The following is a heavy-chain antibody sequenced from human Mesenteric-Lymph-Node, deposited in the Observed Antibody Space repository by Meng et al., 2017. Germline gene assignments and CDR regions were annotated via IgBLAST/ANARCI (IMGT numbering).Heavy chain of an antibody. CDR2: ISSSGSTI. V-gene: IGHV3-48*03. D-gene: IGHD3/OR15-3a*01. Sequence: GGSLRLSCAASGFTFSSYEMNWVRQAPGKGLEWVPYISSSGSTIYYADSVKGRFTISRDNSKNTLYLQMNSLRVEDTAVYYCARDHGRSLIYRLGQGTLVTVSS. J-gene: IGHJ5*02. CDR3: ARDHGRSLIYR. CDR1: GFTFSSYE.